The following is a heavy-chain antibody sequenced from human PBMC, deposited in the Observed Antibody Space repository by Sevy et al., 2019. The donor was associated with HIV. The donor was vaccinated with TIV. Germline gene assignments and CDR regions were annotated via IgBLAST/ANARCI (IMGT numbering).Heavy chain of an antibody. CDR2: ISGAGGSK. D-gene: IGHD3-3*01. J-gene: IGHJ3*02. CDR1: GFTFSSHD. V-gene: IGHV3-23*01. CDR3: ARDLRSNFFDAFDI. Sequence: GGSLRLSCAVSGFTFSSHDMTWVRQAPGKGLECVSGISGAGGSKWYADSVKGRFAISRDNSKNTLYLQMNTLRTEDTAMYYCARDLRSNFFDAFDIWGQGTMVTVSS.